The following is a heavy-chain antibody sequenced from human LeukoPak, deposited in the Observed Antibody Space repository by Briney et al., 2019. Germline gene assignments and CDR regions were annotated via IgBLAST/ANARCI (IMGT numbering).Heavy chain of an antibody. CDR1: GYTFTGYY. J-gene: IGHJ4*02. CDR3: ARDGDTVTAHAGNY. Sequence: ASVKVSCKASGYTFTGYYMHWVRQAPGQGLEWMGWINPNSGGTNYAQKFQGRVTMTRETSISTAYMELSRLRSDDTAVYYCARDGDTVTAHAGNYWGQGTLVTVSS. D-gene: IGHD4-17*01. V-gene: IGHV1-2*02. CDR2: INPNSGGT.